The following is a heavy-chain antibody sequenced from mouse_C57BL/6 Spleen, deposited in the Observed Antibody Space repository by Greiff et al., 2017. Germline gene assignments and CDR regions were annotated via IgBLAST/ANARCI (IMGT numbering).Heavy chain of an antibody. Sequence: VQLQQSGAELVRPGASVTLSCKASGYTFTDYEMHWVKQTPVHGLEWIGAIDPETGGTAYNQKFKGKAILTADKSSSTAYMELRSLTSEDSAVYYCTRWDYYGSFDYWGQGTTLTVSS. CDR3: TRWDYYGSFDY. CDR2: IDPETGGT. V-gene: IGHV1-15*01. CDR1: GYTFTDYE. J-gene: IGHJ2*01. D-gene: IGHD1-1*01.